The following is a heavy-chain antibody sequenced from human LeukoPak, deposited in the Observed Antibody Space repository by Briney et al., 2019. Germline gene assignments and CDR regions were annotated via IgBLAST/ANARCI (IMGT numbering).Heavy chain of an antibody. J-gene: IGHJ5*02. D-gene: IGHD3-22*01. V-gene: IGHV4-59*01. Sequence: PSETLSLTCTVSGGSISSYYWSWIRQPPGKGLEWIGYIYYSGSTNYNPSLKSRVTISVDTSKNQFSLKLSSVTAADTAVYYCARDHYYDSSGLNWFDPWGQGTLVTVS. CDR1: GGSISSYY. CDR2: IYYSGST. CDR3: ARDHYYDSSGLNWFDP.